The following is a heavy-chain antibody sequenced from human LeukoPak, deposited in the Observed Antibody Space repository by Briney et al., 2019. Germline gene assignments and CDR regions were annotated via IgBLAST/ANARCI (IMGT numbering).Heavy chain of an antibody. CDR3: ARQVKTYYDFWSGPGYFDS. Sequence: SETLSLTCAVSGYSISSGYYWGWIRQPPGKGLEWIGSIYHSGSTYYNPSLKSRVTISVDTSKNQFSLKLSSVTAADMAVYYCARQVKTYYDFWSGPGYFDSWGQGTLVTVSS. J-gene: IGHJ4*02. CDR1: GYSISSGYY. CDR2: IYHSGST. D-gene: IGHD3-3*01. V-gene: IGHV4-38-2*01.